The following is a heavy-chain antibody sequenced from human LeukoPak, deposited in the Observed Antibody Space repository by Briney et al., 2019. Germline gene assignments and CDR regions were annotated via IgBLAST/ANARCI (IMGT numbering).Heavy chain of an antibody. CDR2: ISTRCSFP. D-gene: IGHD3-22*01. J-gene: IGHJ4*02. V-gene: IGHV3-21*01. CDR3: ARESSGYFY. CDR1: GFSFGRYS. Sequence: PGGSLRLSCAASGFSFGRYSMKWVGQAPGKGMHYVSSISTRCSFPYYADSVKGRFTISTDNAKDSLYLQMNSLRAEDTAVYYCARESSGYFYWGQGTLVTVSS.